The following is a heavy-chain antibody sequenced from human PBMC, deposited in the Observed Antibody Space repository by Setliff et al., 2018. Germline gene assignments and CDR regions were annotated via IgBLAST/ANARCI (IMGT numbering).Heavy chain of an antibody. J-gene: IGHJ4*02. CDR2: IYYSGAA. Sequence: SETLSLTCTVSGDSISSAGYYWSWIRQHPGKGLEWIGYIYYSGAAKYDPSLKGRVTMSVDTSKTQFSLKLNSMTTADTAVYYCARGGTYRYFDYWGQGTLVTVSS. CDR3: ARGGTYRYFDY. CDR1: GDSISSAGYY. V-gene: IGHV4-61*08.